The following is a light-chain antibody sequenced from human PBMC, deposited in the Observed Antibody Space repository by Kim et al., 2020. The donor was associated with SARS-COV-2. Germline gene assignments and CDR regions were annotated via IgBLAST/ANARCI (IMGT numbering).Light chain of an antibody. CDR1: EVGYKY. J-gene: IGLJ2*01. Sequence: SGCPGQTDNNTCSGDEVGYKYSCWYKQKQGQSPVLAIYQDSKRPSGIPERFSGSKSGNTATLTISGTQAMDEADYYCQAWDSSIVVFGGGTQLTVL. CDR3: QAWDSSIVV. CDR2: QDS. V-gene: IGLV3-1*01.